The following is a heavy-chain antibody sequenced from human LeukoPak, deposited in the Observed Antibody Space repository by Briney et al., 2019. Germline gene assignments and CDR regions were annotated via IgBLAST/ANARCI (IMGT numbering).Heavy chain of an antibody. J-gene: IGHJ6*03. V-gene: IGHV4-61*02. CDR3: ARVSRDSGGYYYYYMDV. CDR1: GGSISSGSYY. CDR2: IYTSGST. D-gene: IGHD5-24*01. Sequence: SQTLSLTCTVSGGSISSGSYYWSWIRQPAGKGLEWIGRIYTSGSTNYNPSLKSRVTISVDTSKNQFSLKLSSVTAADTAMYYCARVSRDSGGYYYYYMDVWGKGTTVTISS.